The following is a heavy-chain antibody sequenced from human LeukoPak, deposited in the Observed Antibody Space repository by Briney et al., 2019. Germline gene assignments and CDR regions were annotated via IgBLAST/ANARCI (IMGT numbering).Heavy chain of an antibody. Sequence: AGRSLRLSCAASGFTFSSYAMHWVRQAPGKGLEWVAVISYDGSNKYYADSVKGRFTISRDNSKNTLYLQMNSLRAEDTAVYYCAREYCSSTSCYRVLGYWGQGTLVTVSS. J-gene: IGHJ4*02. D-gene: IGHD2-2*02. CDR1: GFTFSSYA. CDR3: AREYCSSTSCYRVLGY. CDR2: ISYDGSNK. V-gene: IGHV3-30-3*01.